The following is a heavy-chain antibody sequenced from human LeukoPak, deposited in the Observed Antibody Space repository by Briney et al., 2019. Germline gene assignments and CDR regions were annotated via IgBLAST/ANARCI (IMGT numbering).Heavy chain of an antibody. V-gene: IGHV3-43*01. CDR2: ISWDGGST. D-gene: IGHD2-15*01. J-gene: IGHJ1*01. CDR3: AKDSAAATFYFQH. Sequence: GGSLRLSCAASGFTFDDYTMHWVRHAPGKGLEWVSLISWDGGSTYYADSVKGRFTISRDNSKNSLYLQMNSLRTEDTALYYCAKDSAAATFYFQHWGQGTLVTVSS. CDR1: GFTFDDYT.